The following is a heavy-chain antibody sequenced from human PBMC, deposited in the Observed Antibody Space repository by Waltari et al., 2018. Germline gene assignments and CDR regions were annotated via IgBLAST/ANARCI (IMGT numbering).Heavy chain of an antibody. D-gene: IGHD3-16*01. Sequence: QVQLVESGGGVVQPGRSLRLSCAASGFTFSSNAMHWVRQAPGKGLEYVAVISSAGSYRYYADSVRGRFTISRDNSKYTLYLQMNSLRGDDTAVYYCARDYSYDSNYMDVWGKGTAVTISS. V-gene: IGHV3-30-3*01. CDR1: GFTFSSNA. CDR2: ISSAGSYR. J-gene: IGHJ6*03. CDR3: ARDYSYDSNYMDV.